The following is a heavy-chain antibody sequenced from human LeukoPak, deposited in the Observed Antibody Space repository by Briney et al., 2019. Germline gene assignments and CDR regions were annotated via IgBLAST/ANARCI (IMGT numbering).Heavy chain of an antibody. CDR2: INPSGGST. J-gene: IGHJ3*02. CDR3: ARDGLGIGPNDAFDI. D-gene: IGHD7-27*01. CDR1: GYTFTSYY. Sequence: ASVKVSCKASGYTFTSYYMHWVRQAPGQGLEWMGIINPSGGSTSYAQKFQGRVTMTRDTSTSTVYMELSSLRSEDTAVYYCARDGLGIGPNDAFDIWGQGTMVTVSS. V-gene: IGHV1-46*01.